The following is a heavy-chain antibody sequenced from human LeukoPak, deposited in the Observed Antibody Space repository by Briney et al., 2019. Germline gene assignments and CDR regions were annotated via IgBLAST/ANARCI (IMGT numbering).Heavy chain of an antibody. Sequence: SETLSLTCTVSGGSISSYYWSWIRQPPGKGLEWIWYIYYSGGTTYNPSPKSRVTISVDTSKNQFSLKLSSVTAADTAVYYCARGPGGDILTGYYRAFDYWGQGTLVTVSS. V-gene: IGHV4-59*01. CDR1: GGSISSYY. J-gene: IGHJ4*02. CDR3: ARGPGGDILTGYYRAFDY. CDR2: IYYSGGT. D-gene: IGHD3-9*01.